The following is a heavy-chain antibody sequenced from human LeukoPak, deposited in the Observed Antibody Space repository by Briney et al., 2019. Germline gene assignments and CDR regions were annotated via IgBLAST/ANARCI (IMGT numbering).Heavy chain of an antibody. CDR2: IVASGST. Sequence: NPSETLSLTHTVSAVSITSSYWSWIRQPAGEGREWIGQIVASGSTNYNASLRSRVTMSVDTSKNQFSLRLNSVAAADTAVYYCARVGLDVGRYYYMDVWGEGTTVAVSS. CDR3: ARVGLDVGRYYYMDV. V-gene: IGHV4-4*07. D-gene: IGHD2-15*01. J-gene: IGHJ6*03. CDR1: AVSITSSY.